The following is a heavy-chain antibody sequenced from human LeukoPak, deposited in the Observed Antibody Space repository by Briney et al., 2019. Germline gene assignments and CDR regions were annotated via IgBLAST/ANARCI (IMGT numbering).Heavy chain of an antibody. Sequence: GGSLRLSCAPPGFTFSSYAMSWVRQAPGKGLVWVSRINSDGSSTSYADSVKGRFTISRDNAKNTLYLQMNSLRAEDTAVYYCARDGAVAEYGMDVWGQGTTVTVSS. CDR3: ARDGAVAEYGMDV. CDR1: GFTFSSYA. V-gene: IGHV3-74*01. D-gene: IGHD6-19*01. CDR2: INSDGSST. J-gene: IGHJ6*02.